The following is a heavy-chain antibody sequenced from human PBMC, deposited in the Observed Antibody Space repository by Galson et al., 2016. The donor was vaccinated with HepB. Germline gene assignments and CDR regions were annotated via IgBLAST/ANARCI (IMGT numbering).Heavy chain of an antibody. J-gene: IGHJ6*03. CDR3: VQGSTAPAV. Sequence: SLRLSCAASGFTFNSYGMTWVRQAPGKGLEVVSSISRSGDSTDYADSVKGRFTISRDNSKNTLSPQMNSLRPEDTAVYYCVQGSTAPAVWGKGTTVTVSS. CDR2: ISRSGDST. CDR1: GFTFNSYG. V-gene: IGHV3-23*01. D-gene: IGHD1-26*01.